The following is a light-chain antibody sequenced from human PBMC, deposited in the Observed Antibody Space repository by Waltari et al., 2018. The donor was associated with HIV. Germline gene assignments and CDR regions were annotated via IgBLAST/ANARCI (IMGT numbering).Light chain of an antibody. Sequence: QSALTQPASVSGSPGQSITIPCTGTSSDVWSYNLVSWYQQHPGKAPKLIMYEVSKRPSGVANRFSGSKSGSTASLTISGLQPEDEADYCCCSDASTTDTYVVFGGGTKLTVL. V-gene: IGLV2-23*02. CDR1: SSDVWSYNL. CDR3: CSDASTTDTYVV. CDR2: EVS. J-gene: IGLJ2*01.